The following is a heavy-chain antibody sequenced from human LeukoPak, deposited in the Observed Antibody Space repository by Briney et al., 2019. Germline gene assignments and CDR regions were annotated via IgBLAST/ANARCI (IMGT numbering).Heavy chain of an antibody. CDR1: GYTFTGYY. J-gene: IGHJ6*03. CDR2: INPNSGGT. Sequence: GASVKVSCKASGYTFTGYYMHWVRQAPGQGLEWMGWINPNSGGTNYAQKFQGRVTMTRDTSISTAYMELSRLRSDDTAVYYCARVASSSPRYYYYYYYMDVWGKGTTVTVSS. D-gene: IGHD6-6*01. V-gene: IGHV1-2*02. CDR3: ARVASSSPRYYYYYYYMDV.